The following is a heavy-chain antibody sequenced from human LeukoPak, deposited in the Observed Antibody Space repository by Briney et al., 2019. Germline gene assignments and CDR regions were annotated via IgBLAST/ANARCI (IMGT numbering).Heavy chain of an antibody. D-gene: IGHD4-17*01. V-gene: IGHV3-30-3*01. CDR1: GFTFSSYA. J-gene: IGHJ5*02. CDR2: ISYDGSNK. Sequence: GGSLRLSRAASGFTFSSYAMHWVRQAPGKGLEWVAAISYDGSNKYYADSVKGRFTISRDNSKNTLYLQMNSLRAEDTAVYYCAARTVTVRYNWFDPWGQGTLVTVSS. CDR3: AARTVTVRYNWFDP.